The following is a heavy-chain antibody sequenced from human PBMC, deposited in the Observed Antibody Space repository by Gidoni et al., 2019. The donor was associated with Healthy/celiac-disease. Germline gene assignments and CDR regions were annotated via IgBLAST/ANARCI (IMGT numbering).Heavy chain of an antibody. CDR2: IWYDGRNK. V-gene: IGHV3-33*01. CDR1: GFTFSSYG. CDR3: AREVPAAFDLDY. Sequence: VQLVASGGGVVQPGRSLRLSCAASGFTFSSYGMHWVRQAPGKGLEWVAVIWYDGRNKYYADSVKGRFTISRDNSKNTLYLQRNSLRAEDTAVYYCAREVPAAFDLDYWGQGTLVTVSS. D-gene: IGHD2-2*01. J-gene: IGHJ4*02.